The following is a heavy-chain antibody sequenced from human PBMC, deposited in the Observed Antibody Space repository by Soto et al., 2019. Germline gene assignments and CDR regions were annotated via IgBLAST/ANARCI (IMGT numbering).Heavy chain of an antibody. CDR1: GGSISSGGYY. CDR3: ARDFDPPGLPDY. Sequence: QVQLQESGPGRVKPSQTLSLTCTVSGGSISSGGYYWSWIRQHPGKGLEWIGYIYYSGSTYYNPSLKNRVTISVDTSKNQFSLKLSSVTAADTAVYYCARDFDPPGLPDYWGQGTLVTVSS. J-gene: IGHJ4*02. CDR2: IYYSGST. V-gene: IGHV4-31*03.